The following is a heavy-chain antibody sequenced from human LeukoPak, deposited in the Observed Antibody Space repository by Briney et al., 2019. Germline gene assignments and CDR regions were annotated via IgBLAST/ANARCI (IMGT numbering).Heavy chain of an antibody. CDR1: GFTFSDHA. CDR2: ISGSGGST. Sequence: GGSLRLSCAASGFTFSDHAMSWVRQAPGKGLEWVSAISGSGGSTYYADSVKGRFTISRDNSKNTLYLQMNSLRAEDTAVYYCAKDKATYYDFWSGYYTETYFDYWGQGTLVTVSS. V-gene: IGHV3-23*01. J-gene: IGHJ4*02. CDR3: AKDKATYYDFWSGYYTETYFDY. D-gene: IGHD3-3*01.